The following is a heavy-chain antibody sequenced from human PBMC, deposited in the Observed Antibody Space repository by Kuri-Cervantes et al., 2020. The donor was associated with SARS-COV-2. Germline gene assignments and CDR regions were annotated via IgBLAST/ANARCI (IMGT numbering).Heavy chain of an antibody. CDR3: ARAVLGVVAYFDY. CDR2: IKQDGSEK. Sequence: GGSLRLSCAASGFTFSSYWMSWVRQAPGEGLEWVANIKQDGSEKYYVDSVKGRFTISRDNAKNSLYLQMNSLRAEDTAVYYCARAVLGVVAYFDYWGQGTLVTVSS. CDR1: GFTFSSYW. D-gene: IGHD3-3*01. V-gene: IGHV3-7*04. J-gene: IGHJ4*02.